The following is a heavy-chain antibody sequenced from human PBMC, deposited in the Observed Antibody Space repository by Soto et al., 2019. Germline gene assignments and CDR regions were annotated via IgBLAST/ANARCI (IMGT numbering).Heavy chain of an antibody. CDR2: ISHGGNT. V-gene: IGHV4-4*02. J-gene: IGHJ4*01. D-gene: IGHD6-13*01. Sequence: GSLRLSCAASGFTVSNNYMSWVRQHPGKGLEWIGEISHGGNTNYNPSLKSRATISLDKSNNQFSLSLSFVTAADTALYYCATKTVAVAGLDWGHGTPVIVSS. CDR3: ATKTVAVAGLD. CDR1: GFTVSNNY.